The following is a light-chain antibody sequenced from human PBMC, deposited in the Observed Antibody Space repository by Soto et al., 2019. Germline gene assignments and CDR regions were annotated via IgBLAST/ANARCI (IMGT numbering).Light chain of an antibody. CDR3: CSYAGSNTWV. Sequence: SALTQPASVSGSPGQSITISCTGTSSDLGTYNLVSWYQHHPGKAPKLIIYEVTKWPSGVSNRFSGSKSGNTASLTVSGLRAEDEADYYCCSYAGSNTWVFGGGTKLTVL. J-gene: IGLJ3*02. V-gene: IGLV2-23*02. CDR1: SSDLGTYNL. CDR2: EVT.